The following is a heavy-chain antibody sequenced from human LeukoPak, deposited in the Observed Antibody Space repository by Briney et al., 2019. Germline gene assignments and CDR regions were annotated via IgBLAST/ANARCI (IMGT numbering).Heavy chain of an antibody. J-gene: IGHJ4*02. CDR1: GGSISSGGYY. CDR3: ARVPRLPLGRGAPKYYFDY. CDR2: IYYSRST. Sequence: PSETLSLTCTVSGGSISSGGYYWSWIRQHPGKGLEWIGYIYYSRSTYYNPSLKSRVTISVDTSKNQFSLKLSSVTAAETAVYYCARVPRLPLGRGAPKYYFDYWGQGTLVTVSS. D-gene: IGHD1-26*01. V-gene: IGHV4-31*03.